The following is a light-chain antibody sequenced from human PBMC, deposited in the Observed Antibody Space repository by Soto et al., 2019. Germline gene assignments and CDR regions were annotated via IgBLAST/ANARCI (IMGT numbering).Light chain of an antibody. V-gene: IGLV2-14*01. CDR2: DVS. Sequence: QSALTQPASVSGSPGQSITISCTGTSSDVGGYNYVSWYQQHPGKAPKLMIYDVSNRPSGVSNRFSGSKSGNTASLTVSGVQGEDEADYYCGSYTSSSALRVFGGGTKLTVL. CDR1: SSDVGGYNY. J-gene: IGLJ2*01. CDR3: GSYTSSSALRV.